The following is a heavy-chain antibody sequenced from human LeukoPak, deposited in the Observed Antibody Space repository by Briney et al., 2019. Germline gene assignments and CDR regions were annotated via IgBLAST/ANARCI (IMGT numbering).Heavy chain of an antibody. CDR2: INNDGSST. CDR1: GFTFSSYW. D-gene: IGHD2-8*01. V-gene: IGHV3-74*03. J-gene: IGHJ4*02. CDR3: ARDRGYCTDGLCYTLDY. Sequence: GGSLRLSCAASGFTFSSYWMHWVRQAPGKGLVWVSRINNDGSSTTYADSVKGRFTISRDNSKSTLYLQMNSLRAEDTAVYYCARDRGYCTDGLCYTLDYWGQGTLVTVSS.